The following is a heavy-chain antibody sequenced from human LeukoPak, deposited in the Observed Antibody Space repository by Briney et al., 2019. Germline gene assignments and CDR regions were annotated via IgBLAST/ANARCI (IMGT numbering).Heavy chain of an antibody. D-gene: IGHD3-10*01. V-gene: IGHV4-34*01. CDR2: INHSGTT. CDR1: GGSFSGYF. J-gene: IGHJ5*02. CDR3: ARGPESGSYFAWFGP. Sequence: SETLSLTCAVYGGSFSGYFWNWIRQPPGRGLEWIGEINHSGTTHYNPSLKSRVTISIDTSKNQISLKLTSVTAADTAVYYCARGPESGSYFAWFGPWGQGTLVTVSS.